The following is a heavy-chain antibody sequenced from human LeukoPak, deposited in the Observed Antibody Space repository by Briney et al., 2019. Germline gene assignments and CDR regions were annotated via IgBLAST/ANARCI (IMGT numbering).Heavy chain of an antibody. V-gene: IGHV4-59*07. CDR1: GASISSFY. CDR3: ARNRGTSDLDY. CDR2: IFYTGST. Sequence: PSDTLSLTCTVSGASISSFYWSWIRQPPGRGLEWIGYIFYTGSTNYNPSLKGRVTLSMDTSKNQFSLNLTSVTAADTAVYYCARNRGTSDLDYWGQGTLVTVSS. J-gene: IGHJ4*02. D-gene: IGHD2-8*01.